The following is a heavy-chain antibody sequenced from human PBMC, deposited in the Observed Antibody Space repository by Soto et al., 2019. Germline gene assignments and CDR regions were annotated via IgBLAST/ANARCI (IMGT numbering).Heavy chain of an antibody. CDR1: GYMFTNYW. CDR3: ARRVTSSTGWDY. Sequence: EVQLVQSGAEVKKPGESLKISCKGSGYMFTNYWIGWVRQMPGKGLEWMGIIHGGDSNTRYSPSFDGQVTISTDKSINTAYPQWSSLKASDTAMYYCARRVTSSTGWDYWGQGTLVTVSS. V-gene: IGHV5-51*01. J-gene: IGHJ4*02. D-gene: IGHD6-19*01. CDR2: IHGGDSNT.